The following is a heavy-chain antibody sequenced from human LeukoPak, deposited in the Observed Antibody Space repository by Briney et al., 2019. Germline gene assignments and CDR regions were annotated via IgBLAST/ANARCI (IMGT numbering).Heavy chain of an antibody. CDR2: IKQDGSEK. D-gene: IGHD6-19*01. CDR3: SRSSIAVAWN. Sequence: GGSLRLSCAASGFTFSSFWMTWVRQAPGKGLEWVANIKQDGSEKFYVDSVRGRFTISRDNSKNSLYLQMNSLRAEDTAIYYCSRSSIAVAWNWGQGTLVTVSS. V-gene: IGHV3-7*01. CDR1: GFTFSSFW. J-gene: IGHJ4*02.